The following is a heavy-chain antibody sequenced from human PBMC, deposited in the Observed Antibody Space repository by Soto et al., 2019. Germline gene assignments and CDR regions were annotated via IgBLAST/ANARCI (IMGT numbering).Heavy chain of an antibody. Sequence: GESLKISCAASGFTFSSYAMHWVRQAPGKGLEWVAVISYDGSNKYYADSVKGRFTISRDNSKNTLYLQMNSLRAEDTAVYYCARATYSSSWYLFDYWGQGTLVTVSS. CDR1: GFTFSSYA. CDR3: ARATYSSSWYLFDY. D-gene: IGHD6-13*01. J-gene: IGHJ4*02. CDR2: ISYDGSNK. V-gene: IGHV3-30-3*01.